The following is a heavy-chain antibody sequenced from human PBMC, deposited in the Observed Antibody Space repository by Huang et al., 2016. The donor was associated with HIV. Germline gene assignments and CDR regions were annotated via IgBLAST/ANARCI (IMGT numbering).Heavy chain of an antibody. V-gene: IGHV3-74*01. CDR3: ARGTRLTGLWYFDL. Sequence: EVQLVESGGGLVQPGGSLRLSCAASGFTFSSYWMHWVRQAPGKGLVLVSRINGDGSSTNYADSVKGRFTISRDNAKNTLYVQVNSLRAEDTAVYYCARGTRLTGLWYFDLWGRGTLVIVSS. CDR1: GFTFSSYW. J-gene: IGHJ2*01. CDR2: INGDGSST. D-gene: IGHD7-27*01.